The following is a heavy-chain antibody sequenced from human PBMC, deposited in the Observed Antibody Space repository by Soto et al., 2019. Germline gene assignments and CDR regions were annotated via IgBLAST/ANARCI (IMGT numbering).Heavy chain of an antibody. CDR1: GFTVSSYA. Sequence: QVQLVEAGGGVVQPGRYLRLSCAASGFTVSSYAMHWVRQAPGKGLEWVAVISYDGSNKYYADSVKGRFTISRDNSKNTLYLQMNSLRAEDTAVDYCARDGLNCYDRSGELFYWGQGTLVTVSS. V-gene: IGHV3-30-3*01. CDR3: ARDGLNCYDRSGELFY. CDR2: ISYDGSNK. D-gene: IGHD3-22*01. J-gene: IGHJ4*02.